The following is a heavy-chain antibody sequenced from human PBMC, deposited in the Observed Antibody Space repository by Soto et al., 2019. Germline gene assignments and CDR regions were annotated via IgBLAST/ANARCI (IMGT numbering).Heavy chain of an antibody. V-gene: IGHV2-5*02. Sequence: QITLKESGPTLVKPTQTLTLTCTFSGFSLNTNAVGVAWIRQPPGKALEWLALLYWDDEKRYSPSLKSRLTITTDTSKNQVVLTMTNMDPEDTATYYCAHRRVRDSSGENFDSWGQGTLVTVSS. CDR2: LYWDDEK. CDR1: GFSLNTNAVG. D-gene: IGHD6-19*01. CDR3: AHRRVRDSSGENFDS. J-gene: IGHJ4*02.